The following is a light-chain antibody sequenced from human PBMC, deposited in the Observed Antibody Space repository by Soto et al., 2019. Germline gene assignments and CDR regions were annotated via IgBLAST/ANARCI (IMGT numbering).Light chain of an antibody. Sequence: DIQMTQSPSTLSASVGDRVTITCRASKSISSWLALYQQKPGKAPKLLIYDASSLENGDPSRFSGSGSGTEFTLSINSLQTDDFATYYCQQYNTYPQTFGQGTKVEIK. V-gene: IGKV1-5*01. CDR1: KSISSW. CDR2: DAS. J-gene: IGKJ1*01. CDR3: QQYNTYPQT.